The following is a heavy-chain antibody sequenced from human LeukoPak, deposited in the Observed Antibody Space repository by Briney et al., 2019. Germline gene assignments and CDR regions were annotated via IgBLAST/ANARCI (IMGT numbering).Heavy chain of an antibody. Sequence: PGGSLRLSCAASGFTFNSYAMSWVRQAPGKGLEWVSSISSSGGSTYYVDSVKGRFTISRDNSKNTLYLQMNSLRAEDTAVYYCAKTDSSSWYVSNWFDPWGQGTLVTVSS. D-gene: IGHD6-13*01. J-gene: IGHJ5*02. V-gene: IGHV3-23*01. CDR2: ISSSGGST. CDR3: AKTDSSSWYVSNWFDP. CDR1: GFTFNSYA.